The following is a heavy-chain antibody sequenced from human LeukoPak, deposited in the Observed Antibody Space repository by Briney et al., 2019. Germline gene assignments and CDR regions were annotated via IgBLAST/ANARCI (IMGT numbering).Heavy chain of an antibody. V-gene: IGHV4-38-2*01. Sequence: SETLSLTCAVSGYPISGGHFWGWVRQPPGKGLEWIGNVHYSGQTYYKPSLRGRVAMSADTSRNRFSLTLNAVTAAVTAVYYCARRWDGGPRNEYFDYWGQGILVSVSS. J-gene: IGHJ4*02. D-gene: IGHD1-26*01. CDR2: VHYSGQT. CDR1: GYPISGGHF. CDR3: ARRWDGGPRNEYFDY.